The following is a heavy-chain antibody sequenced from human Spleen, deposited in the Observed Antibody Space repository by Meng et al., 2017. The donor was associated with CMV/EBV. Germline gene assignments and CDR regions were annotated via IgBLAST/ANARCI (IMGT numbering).Heavy chain of an antibody. Sequence: SETLSLTCTVSGVSIDSYYWSWIRQPPGKGLEWIGFIFYSGGFTSSPSLKSRLTMSIDLSRNQFSLSLRSMTAADTAVYYCARVVIDYYGDPHNLDVWGQGTTVTVSS. D-gene: IGHD3-10*01. J-gene: IGHJ6*02. CDR1: GVSIDSYY. CDR3: ARVVIDYYGDPHNLDV. CDR2: IFYSGGF. V-gene: IGHV4-59*12.